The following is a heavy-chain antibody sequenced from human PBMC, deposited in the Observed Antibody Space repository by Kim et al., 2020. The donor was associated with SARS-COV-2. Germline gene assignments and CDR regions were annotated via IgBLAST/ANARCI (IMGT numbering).Heavy chain of an antibody. Sequence: SVKVSCKASGGTFSSYAISWVRQAPGQGLEWMGGIIPIFGTANYAQKFQGRVTITADESTSTAYMELSSLRSEDTAVYYCARGFRMITFGGVIGSRPYYFDYWGQGTLVTVSS. J-gene: IGHJ4*02. V-gene: IGHV1-69*13. D-gene: IGHD3-16*02. CDR2: IIPIFGTA. CDR1: GGTFSSYA. CDR3: ARGFRMITFGGVIGSRPYYFDY.